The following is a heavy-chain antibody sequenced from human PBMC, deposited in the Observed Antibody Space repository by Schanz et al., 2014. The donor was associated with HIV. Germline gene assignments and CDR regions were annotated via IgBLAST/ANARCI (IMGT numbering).Heavy chain of an antibody. CDR2: ISGSGVST. J-gene: IGHJ4*02. D-gene: IGHD6-19*01. Sequence: EQLVESGGGVVQPGRSLRLSCVASGFNFNSYGMHWVRQAPGKGLEWVSSISGSGVSTFYAGSVKGRFAISRDKSKNTLYLQMNSLRVEDTAVYYCAKMARSVAANTNFDYWGQGTLVTVSS. CDR3: AKMARSVAANTNFDY. CDR1: GFNFNSYG. V-gene: IGHV3-23*04.